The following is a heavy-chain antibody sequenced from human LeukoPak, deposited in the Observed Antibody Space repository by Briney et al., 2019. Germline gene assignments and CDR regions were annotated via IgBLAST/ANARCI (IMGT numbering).Heavy chain of an antibody. J-gene: IGHJ4*02. D-gene: IGHD3-22*01. CDR3: ARAYYYDSSGYALRD. Sequence: SETLSLTCTVSGGSISSYYLSWIRQPAGKGLEWIGRIYTSGSTNYNPSLKSRVTMSVDTSKNQFSLKLSSVTAADTAVYYCARAYYYDSSGYALRDWGQGTLVTVSS. V-gene: IGHV4-4*07. CDR1: GGSISSYY. CDR2: IYTSGST.